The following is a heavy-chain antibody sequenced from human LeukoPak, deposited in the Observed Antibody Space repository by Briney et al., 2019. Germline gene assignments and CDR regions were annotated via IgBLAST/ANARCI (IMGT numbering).Heavy chain of an antibody. CDR1: GGSISSSSYY. D-gene: IGHD6-13*01. CDR2: IYYSGST. CDR3: HTSSWYIGYYFDY. V-gene: IGHV4-39*01. J-gene: IGHJ4*02. Sequence: SETLSLTCTVSGGSISSSSYYWGWIRQPPGKGLEWIGSIYYSGSTYYNPSLKSRVTISVDTSKNQFSLKLSSVTAADTAVYYVHTSSWYIGYYFDYWGQGTLVTVSS.